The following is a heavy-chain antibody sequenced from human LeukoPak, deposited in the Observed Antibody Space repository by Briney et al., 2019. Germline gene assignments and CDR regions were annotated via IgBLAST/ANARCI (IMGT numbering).Heavy chain of an antibody. Sequence: SETLSLTCTVSGGSISSSSYYWGWIRQPPGKGLEWIGEINHSGSTNYNPSLKSRVTISVDTSKNQFSLKLSSVTAADTAVYYCARQGRESPSGPAAWFGEFYYYYMDVWGKGTTVTISS. CDR1: GGSISSSSYY. V-gene: IGHV4-39*01. CDR2: INHSGST. D-gene: IGHD3-10*01. J-gene: IGHJ6*03. CDR3: ARQGRESPSGPAAWFGEFYYYYMDV.